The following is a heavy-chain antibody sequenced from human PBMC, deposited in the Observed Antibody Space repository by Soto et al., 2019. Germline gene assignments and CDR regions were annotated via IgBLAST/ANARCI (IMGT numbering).Heavy chain of an antibody. CDR3: SHSTTRSSGSGFEFKGLFDP. D-gene: IGHD1-1*01. J-gene: IGHJ5*02. CDR2: IFWNDEK. Sequence: QITLKESGPTVVKPTQSLTLTCTLSGLSLTTSGEAVGWVRQPPGKALEGRALIFWNDEKRYSPSLQTRLNITGGNSKNQVVFTLTDLGAVDTATYYGSHSTTRSSGSGFEFKGLFDPGGQGTRVTFS. V-gene: IGHV2-5*01. CDR1: GLSLTTSGEA.